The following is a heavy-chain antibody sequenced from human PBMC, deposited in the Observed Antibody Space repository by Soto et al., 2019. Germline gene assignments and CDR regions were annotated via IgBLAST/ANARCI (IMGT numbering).Heavy chain of an antibody. V-gene: IGHV3-15*01. CDR2: IKSKIDGGTT. Sequence: GGSLRLCCAVSGFTFSTAWMSWVRQAPGKGLEWVGRIKSKIDGGTTDYAAPVKGRFTLSRDDSKSTPYLQMNSLQTEDTAVYYCTTDNWFDPWGQGTLVTVSS. CDR1: GFTFSTAW. CDR3: TTDNWFDP. J-gene: IGHJ5*02.